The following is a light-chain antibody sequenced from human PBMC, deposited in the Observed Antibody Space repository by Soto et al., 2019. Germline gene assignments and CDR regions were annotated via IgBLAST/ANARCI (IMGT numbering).Light chain of an antibody. Sequence: DIVMTQSPDSLAVSLGERATTNCKSSQSVLYSANNKDHLAWYQQKPGQPPKLLIYWASTRESGVPDRFSGSGSGTDFTLTISSLQAEDVAIYYCQQYYSTPRTFGQGTKVDI. V-gene: IGKV4-1*01. CDR2: WAS. CDR3: QQYYSTPRT. J-gene: IGKJ1*01. CDR1: QSVLYSANNKDH.